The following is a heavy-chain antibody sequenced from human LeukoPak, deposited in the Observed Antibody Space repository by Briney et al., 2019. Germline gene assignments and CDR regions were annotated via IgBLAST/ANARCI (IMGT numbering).Heavy chain of an antibody. CDR2: TYYRSKWLN. Sequence: SQTLSLTCAISGDSVPSSNAAWNWIRQSPARGREWLGRTYYRSKWLNDYAVSVRGRITINPDTSKNQVSLQLISVTPEDTAVYYCTRAATTPWGPLDSWGQGTLVTVSS. CDR1: GDSVPSSNAA. J-gene: IGHJ4*02. V-gene: IGHV6-1*01. D-gene: IGHD1-1*01. CDR3: TRAATTPWGPLDS.